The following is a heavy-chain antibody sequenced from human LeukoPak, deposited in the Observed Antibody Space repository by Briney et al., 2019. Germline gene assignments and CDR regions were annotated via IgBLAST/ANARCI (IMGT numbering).Heavy chain of an antibody. J-gene: IGHJ4*02. CDR3: AKSLTSYSSSWPDY. Sequence: PGGSLRLSCAASGFTFGNSAMSWVRQPPGKGLEWVSAISGSGGSTYYADSVKGRFTISRDYSKNTLYLQMNSLRAEDTAVYYCAKSLTSYSSSWPDYWGQGTLVTVSS. CDR2: ISGSGGST. D-gene: IGHD6-13*01. V-gene: IGHV3-23*01. CDR1: GFTFGNSA.